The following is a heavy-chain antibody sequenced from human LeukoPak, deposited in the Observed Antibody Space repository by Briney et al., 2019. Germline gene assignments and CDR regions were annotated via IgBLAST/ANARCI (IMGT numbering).Heavy chain of an antibody. V-gene: IGHV4-34*01. Sequence: SETLSLTCAVYGGSFSGYYWTWIRQPPRKGLEWIGEINHRGSTNYNPSLKSRVTISVDTSKNQFSLKPSSVSAADTAVYYCARSVSGSGYKLDYWDQGTLVTVSS. D-gene: IGHD3-22*01. CDR3: ARSVSGSGYKLDY. J-gene: IGHJ4*02. CDR2: INHRGST. CDR1: GGSFSGYY.